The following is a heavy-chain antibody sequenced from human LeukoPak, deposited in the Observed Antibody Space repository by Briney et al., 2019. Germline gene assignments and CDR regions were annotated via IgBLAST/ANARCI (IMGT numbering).Heavy chain of an antibody. CDR1: GGSISSGGYS. CDR2: IYHSGST. Sequence: SETLSLTCAVSGGSISSGGYSWSWIRQPPGKGLEWIGYIYHSGSTYYNPSLKSRVTISVDRSKNQFSLKLSSVTAADTAVYYCAREAATTFSPNYFDYWGQGTVVTVSS. CDR3: AREAATTFSPNYFDY. D-gene: IGHD1-7*01. J-gene: IGHJ4*02. V-gene: IGHV4-30-2*01.